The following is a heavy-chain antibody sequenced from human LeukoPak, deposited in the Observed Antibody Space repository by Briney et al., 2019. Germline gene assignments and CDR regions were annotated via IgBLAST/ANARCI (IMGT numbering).Heavy chain of an antibody. J-gene: IGHJ3*02. Sequence: GASVKVSCKASGYTFTSYGISWVRQAPGQGLEWMGWISAYNGNTNYAQKLQGRVAMTTDTSTSTAYMELRSLRSDDAAVYYCVRGDSDSPSRVAFEIWGQGTTVTVSS. CDR1: GYTFTSYG. CDR3: VRGDSDSPSRVAFEI. D-gene: IGHD3/OR15-3a*01. V-gene: IGHV1-18*01. CDR2: ISAYNGNT.